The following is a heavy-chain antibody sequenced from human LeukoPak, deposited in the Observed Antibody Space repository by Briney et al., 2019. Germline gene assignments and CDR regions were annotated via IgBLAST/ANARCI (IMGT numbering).Heavy chain of an antibody. CDR1: GYTFTSYA. CDR2: IIPILGIA. Sequence: ASVKVSCKASGYTFTSYAISWVRQAPGQGLEWMGRIIPILGIANYAQKFQGRVTITADKSTSTAYMELSSLRSEDTAVYYCARDFLNSSGWTDYGMDVWGQGTTVTVSS. D-gene: IGHD6-19*01. J-gene: IGHJ6*02. CDR3: ARDFLNSSGWTDYGMDV. V-gene: IGHV1-69*04.